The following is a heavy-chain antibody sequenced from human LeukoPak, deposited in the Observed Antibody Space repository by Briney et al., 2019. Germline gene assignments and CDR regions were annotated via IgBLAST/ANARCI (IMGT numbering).Heavy chain of an antibody. D-gene: IGHD5-24*01. V-gene: IGHV1-69*06. CDR2: IIPIFGTA. CDR1: GGTVSRYP. J-gene: IGHJ4*02. CDR3: ARFGYNYAARY. Sequence: GASVKVSCKASGGTVSRYPISWVRQAPGQGLEWMGGIIPIFGTANYAQKFQGRVTITADKSTSTAYMELSSLRSEDTAVYYCARFGYNYAARYWGQGTLATVSS.